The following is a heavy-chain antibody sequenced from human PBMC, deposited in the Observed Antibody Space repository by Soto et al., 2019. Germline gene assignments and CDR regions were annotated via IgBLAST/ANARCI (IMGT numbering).Heavy chain of an antibody. CDR3: AKNSFLSSSGWYAALDY. CDR1: GFTFDDYA. V-gene: IGHV3-9*01. Sequence: GGSLRLSCAASGFTFDDYAMHWVRQAPGKGLEWVSGISWNSGSIGYADSVKGRFTISRDNAKNSLYLQMNSLRAEDTALYYCAKNSFLSSSGWYAALDYWGQGTLVTVSS. J-gene: IGHJ4*02. D-gene: IGHD6-19*01. CDR2: ISWNSGSI.